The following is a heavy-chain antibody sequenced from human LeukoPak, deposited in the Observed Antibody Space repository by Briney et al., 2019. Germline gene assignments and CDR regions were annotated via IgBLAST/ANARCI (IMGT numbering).Heavy chain of an antibody. Sequence: PSETLSLTCTVSGGSISSYYWSWVRQPAGKGLEWIGRIYTSGNTNYNPSLKGRVTMSVDTSKNQFSLKLSSVTAADTAVYYCARGRGGSWYYFDYWGQGTLVTVSS. CDR1: GGSISSYY. J-gene: IGHJ4*02. CDR2: IYTSGNT. V-gene: IGHV4-4*07. D-gene: IGHD6-13*01. CDR3: ARGRGGSWYYFDY.